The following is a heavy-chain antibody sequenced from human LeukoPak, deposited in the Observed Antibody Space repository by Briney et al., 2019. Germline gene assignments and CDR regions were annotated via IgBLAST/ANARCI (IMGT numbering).Heavy chain of an antibody. J-gene: IGHJ4*02. CDR1: GYTFTGYY. V-gene: IGHV1-2*02. Sequence: ASVKVSCKASGYTFTGYYMHWVRQAPGQGLEWMGWINPNSGGTNYAQKLQGRVTMTTDTSTSTAYMELRSLRSDDTAVYYCAREKAVTGPDGMTEYWGQGTLVTVSS. D-gene: IGHD6-25*01. CDR3: AREKAVTGPDGMTEY. CDR2: INPNSGGT.